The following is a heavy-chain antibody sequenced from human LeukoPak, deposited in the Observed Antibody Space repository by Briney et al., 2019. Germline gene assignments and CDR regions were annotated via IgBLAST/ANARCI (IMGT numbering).Heavy chain of an antibody. CDR3: VKEKGGITVTTKKALDY. J-gene: IGHJ4*02. D-gene: IGHD4-17*01. CDR2: ISSNGGST. Sequence: GGSLRLSCSASGFTFSSYAMHWVRQAPGKGLEYVSAISSNGGSTYYADSVKGRFTISRDNSKNTQYLQMSSLRAEDTAVYYCVKEKGGITVTTKKALDYWGQGTLVTVSS. CDR1: GFTFSSYA. V-gene: IGHV3-64D*06.